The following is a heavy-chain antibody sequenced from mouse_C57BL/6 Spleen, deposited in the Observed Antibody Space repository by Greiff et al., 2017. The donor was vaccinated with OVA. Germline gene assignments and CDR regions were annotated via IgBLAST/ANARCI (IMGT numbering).Heavy chain of an antibody. D-gene: IGHD1-1*01. J-gene: IGHJ4*01. CDR2: LWSDGST. V-gene: IGHV2-6*02. Sequence: QVQLKQSGPGLVAPSQSLSITCPVSGFSLTSYGVHWVRQPPGKGLEWLVVLWSDGSTTYNSALKSRLSISKDKSKSQVYLKMNSLQTDDTAMYYCARNYYGSSGAMDYWGQGTSVTVSS. CDR3: ARNYYGSSGAMDY. CDR1: GFSLTSYG.